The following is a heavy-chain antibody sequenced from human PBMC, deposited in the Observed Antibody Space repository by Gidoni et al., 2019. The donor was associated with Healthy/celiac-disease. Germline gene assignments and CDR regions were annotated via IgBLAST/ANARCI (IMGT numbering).Heavy chain of an antibody. J-gene: IGHJ2*01. Sequence: EVQLVESGGGLVKPGGSLRLSCAASGFTFSSYSMNWVRQAPGKGLEWVSSISSSSSYIYYADSVKGRFTISRDNAKNSLYLQMNSLRAEDTAVYYCARDPRDYYDSSGIWYFDLWGRGTLVTVSS. CDR1: GFTFSSYS. CDR2: ISSSSSYI. V-gene: IGHV3-21*01. D-gene: IGHD3-22*01. CDR3: ARDPRDYYDSSGIWYFDL.